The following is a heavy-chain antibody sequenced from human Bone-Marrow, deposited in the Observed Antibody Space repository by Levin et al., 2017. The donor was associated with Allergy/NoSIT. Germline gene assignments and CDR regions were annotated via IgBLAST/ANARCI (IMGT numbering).Heavy chain of an antibody. Sequence: GGSLRLSCAASGFIFSGSTLHWVRQSSAKGLEWLGRIRGQRSNFATEYAPSLKGRFSITRHESRDTAYLHMSSLTTEDTAVYFCTGSSILGAFDMWGQGTRVIVSS. CDR1: GFIFSGST. J-gene: IGHJ3*02. V-gene: IGHV3-73*01. CDR2: IRGQRSNFAT. CDR3: TGSSILGAFDM. D-gene: IGHD1-26*01.